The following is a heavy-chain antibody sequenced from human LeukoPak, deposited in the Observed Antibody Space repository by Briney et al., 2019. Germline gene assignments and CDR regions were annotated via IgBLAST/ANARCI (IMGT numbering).Heavy chain of an antibody. CDR1: GLTFSDYH. CDR3: ARDHLGSGRDY. CDR2: IQYDGSKK. D-gene: IGHD6-19*01. V-gene: IGHV3-30*02. Sequence: GGSLRLSCTASGLTFSDYHVHWIRQAPGKGLEWVAFIQYDGSKKYYADSVKGQFTVSRDNFKNTVHLQMNSLRAEDTALYYCARDHLGSGRDYWGQGTLVTVSS. J-gene: IGHJ4*02.